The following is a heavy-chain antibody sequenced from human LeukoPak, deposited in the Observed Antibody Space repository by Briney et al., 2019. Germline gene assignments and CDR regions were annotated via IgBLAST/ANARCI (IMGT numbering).Heavy chain of an antibody. Sequence: GGSLRLSCAASGFTFSSYAMHWVRQAPGKGLEWVAVISYDGSNKYYADSVKGRFTISRDNSKNTLYLQINSLRAEDTAVYYCARDPTYYYDSSGYSYYFDYWGQGTLVTVSS. CDR2: ISYDGSNK. V-gene: IGHV3-30-3*01. CDR3: ARDPTYYYDSSGYSYYFDY. J-gene: IGHJ4*02. D-gene: IGHD3-22*01. CDR1: GFTFSSYA.